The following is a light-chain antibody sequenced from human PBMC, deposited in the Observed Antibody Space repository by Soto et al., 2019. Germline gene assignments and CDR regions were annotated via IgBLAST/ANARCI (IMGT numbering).Light chain of an antibody. CDR2: GVS. V-gene: IGKV3-20*01. J-gene: IGKJ1*01. CDR3: QQYFTSPWT. CDR1: QSVSSTL. Sequence: EIVLTQSPVALSLSPGERATLSCRASQSVSSTLLTWYQQKPGQAPRLLIYGVSSRATGIPDRFSGSGSGTDFTLTISRLEPEDFAVYFCQQYFTSPWTFGQGTKVEI.